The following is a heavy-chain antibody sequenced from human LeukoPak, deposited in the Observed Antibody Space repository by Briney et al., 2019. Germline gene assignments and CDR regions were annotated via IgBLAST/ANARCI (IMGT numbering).Heavy chain of an antibody. V-gene: IGHV1-69*04. CDR3: ARAEVSGSYYGVDY. CDR2: IIPILGIA. Sequence: GASVKVSCKASGGTFSSYAISWVRQAPGQGLEWMGRIIPILGIANYAQKFQGRVTITADKSTGTAYMELSSLRSEDTAVYYCARAEVSGSYYGVDYWGQGTLVTVSS. CDR1: GGTFSSYA. J-gene: IGHJ4*02. D-gene: IGHD1-26*01.